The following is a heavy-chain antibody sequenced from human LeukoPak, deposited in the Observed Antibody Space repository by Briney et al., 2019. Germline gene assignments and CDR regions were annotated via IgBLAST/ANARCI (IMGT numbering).Heavy chain of an antibody. D-gene: IGHD6-13*01. J-gene: IGHJ4*02. Sequence: GPSVKASCKASGYTFPSYGTSWVDQPAGQGLKGMGWISAYHGNTNYAQKLQGRVTITTDTSTSTAYMELRSLRSDDTAVYYCAREGIAAADLDYWGQGTLVTVSS. CDR3: AREGIAAADLDY. V-gene: IGHV1-18*01. CDR2: ISAYHGNT. CDR1: GYTFPSYG.